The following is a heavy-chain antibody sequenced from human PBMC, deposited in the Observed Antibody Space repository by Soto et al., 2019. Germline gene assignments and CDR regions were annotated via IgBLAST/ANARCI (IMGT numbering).Heavy chain of an antibody. D-gene: IGHD3-16*01. CDR3: ARAWGGEFDY. J-gene: IGHJ4*02. CDR1: GGSISSGGYY. CDR2: IYYGGST. V-gene: IGHV4-31*03. Sequence: QVQLQESGPGLVKPSQTLSLTCTVSGGSISSGGYYWSWIRQHPGKGLEWIGYIYYGGSTYYNPSLERRVTTSVDASKNQSPQQLSSVTGADTAVYYCARAWGGEFDYWGQGTLVTVSS.